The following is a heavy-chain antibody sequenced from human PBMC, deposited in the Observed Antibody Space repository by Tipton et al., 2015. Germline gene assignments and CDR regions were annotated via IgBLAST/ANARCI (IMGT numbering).Heavy chain of an antibody. Sequence: TLSLTCSVSGDSISSSNWWSWVRQPPGKGLEWIGEIHHGGSTNYNPSLKSRVTMSVDTSKNQFSLHLSSVTAADTAVYYCAREVWYNDSTGYDYWGQGTLVTVSP. CDR3: AREVWYNDSTGYDY. CDR1: GDSISSSNW. V-gene: IGHV4-4*02. CDR2: IHHGGST. J-gene: IGHJ4*02. D-gene: IGHD3-22*01.